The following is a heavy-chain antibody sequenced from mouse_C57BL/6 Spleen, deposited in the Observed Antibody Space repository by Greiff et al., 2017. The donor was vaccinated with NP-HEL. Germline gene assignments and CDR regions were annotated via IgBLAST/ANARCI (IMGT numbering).Heavy chain of an antibody. CDR1: GYAFSSSW. V-gene: IGHV1-82*01. J-gene: IGHJ2*01. Sequence: VQLQQSGPELVKPGASVKISCKASGYAFSSSWMNWVKQRPGKGLEWIGRIYPGDGDTNYNGKFKGKATLTADKSSSTAYMQLSSLTSEDSAVYFCARYYYDYLFDDWGQGTTLTVSS. CDR3: ARYYYDYLFDD. D-gene: IGHD2-4*01. CDR2: IYPGDGDT.